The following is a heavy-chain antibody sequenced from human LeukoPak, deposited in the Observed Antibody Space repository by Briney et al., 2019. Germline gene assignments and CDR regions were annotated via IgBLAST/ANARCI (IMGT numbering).Heavy chain of an antibody. J-gene: IGHJ4*02. CDR1: GGSISSYY. Sequence: SETLSLTCTVSGGSISSYYWSWIRQPPGKGLEWIGYIYYSGSTYYNPSLKSRVTISVDTSKNQFSLKLSSVTAADTAVYYCASAYDSSGYSDDYWGQGTLVTVSS. CDR2: IYYSGST. D-gene: IGHD3-22*01. V-gene: IGHV4-59*08. CDR3: ASAYDSSGYSDDY.